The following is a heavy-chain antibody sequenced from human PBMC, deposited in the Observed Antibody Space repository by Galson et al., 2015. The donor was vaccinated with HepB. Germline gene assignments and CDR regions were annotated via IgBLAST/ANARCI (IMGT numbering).Heavy chain of an antibody. V-gene: IGHV4-59*01. CDR1: GGSISSYY. J-gene: IGHJ4*02. CDR3: AREIIGYCGGNCYSGPVDY. CDR2: IYYSGST. Sequence: SETLSLTCTVSGGSISSYYWSWIRQPPGKGLEWIGYIYYSGSTNYNPSLKSRVTISVDTSKNQFSLKLSSVTAADTAVYYCAREIIGYCGGNCYSGPVDYWGQGTLVTVSS. D-gene: IGHD2-21*02.